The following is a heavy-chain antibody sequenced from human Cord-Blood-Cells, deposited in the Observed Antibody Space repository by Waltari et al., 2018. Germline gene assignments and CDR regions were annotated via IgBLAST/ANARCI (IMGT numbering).Heavy chain of an antibody. Sequence: QVQLVESGGGVVQPGRSLRLSCAASGFTFSSYGMHWVRQAPGKGLEWVAVIWYDGSNKYYADSVKGRFTISRDNSKNTLYLQMNSLRAEDTAVYYCARDPTTGDFAFDIWGQGTMVTVSS. CDR1: GFTFSSYG. CDR2: IWYDGSNK. D-gene: IGHD7-27*01. V-gene: IGHV3-33*01. J-gene: IGHJ3*02. CDR3: ARDPTTGDFAFDI.